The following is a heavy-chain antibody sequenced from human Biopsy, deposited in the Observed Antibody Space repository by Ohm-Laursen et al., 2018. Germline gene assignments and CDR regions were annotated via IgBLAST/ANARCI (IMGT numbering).Heavy chain of an antibody. V-gene: IGHV4-59*01. CDR3: ARATNSTGWPYYYFYGMGV. D-gene: IGHD2/OR15-2a*01. CDR1: GGSLSSDS. Sequence: TLTLTGTVSGGSLSSDSWSRIRQTPGKGLEWIGYIYYSGSTNYNPSLKSRVTISVDTSKNQFSLRLNSVTAADTAVYYCARATNSTGWPYYYFYGMGVWGQGTTVTVSS. J-gene: IGHJ6*02. CDR2: IYYSGST.